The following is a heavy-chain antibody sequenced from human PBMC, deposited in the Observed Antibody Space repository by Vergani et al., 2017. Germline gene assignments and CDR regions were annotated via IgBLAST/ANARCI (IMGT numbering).Heavy chain of an antibody. Sequence: EVQLLESGGGSVQPGESLRLSCVASGFRFREHGMNWVRQAPGKGREWVSGTSGHDHRTLYADSVKGRFIISRDDSKNTLYLQMSSLRVEDTAIYYCAELYGNYGYSPFWGQGTLVTVSA. CDR2: TSGHDHRT. V-gene: IGHV3-23*01. CDR3: AELYGNYGYSPF. D-gene: IGHD5-18*01. CDR1: GFRFREHG. J-gene: IGHJ4*02.